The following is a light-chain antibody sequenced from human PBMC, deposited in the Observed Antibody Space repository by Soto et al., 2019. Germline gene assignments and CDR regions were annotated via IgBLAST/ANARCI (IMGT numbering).Light chain of an antibody. CDR3: QQYDTSPWT. Sequence: EIVLTQSPGTLSLSPGERATISCRASQSVSGSYLAWYQQKPGQAPRLVIFGASTRAPGIPDRFTGSGSGTDFTVTISRLEPEDFAVYYCQQYDTSPWTFGQGTKVEIK. V-gene: IGKV3-20*01. J-gene: IGKJ1*01. CDR1: QSVSGSY. CDR2: GAS.